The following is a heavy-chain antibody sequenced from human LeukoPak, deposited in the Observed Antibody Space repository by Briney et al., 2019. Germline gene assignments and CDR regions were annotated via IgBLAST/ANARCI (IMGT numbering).Heavy chain of an antibody. Sequence: AGSLRLSCVVSEFTFSTYSMNWVRQAPGKGLEWVSSISSSSSYIYYADSVKGRFTISRDNAKNSLYLQMNSLRAEDTAVYYCAREPHDYWGQGTLVTVSS. CDR3: AREPHDY. CDR2: ISSSSSYI. CDR1: EFTFSTYS. V-gene: IGHV3-21*01. J-gene: IGHJ4*02.